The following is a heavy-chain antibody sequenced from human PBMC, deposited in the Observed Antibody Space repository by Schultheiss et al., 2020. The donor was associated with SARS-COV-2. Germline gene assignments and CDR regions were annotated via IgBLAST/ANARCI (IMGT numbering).Heavy chain of an antibody. Sequence: GGSLRLSCAASGFTFSSYAMSWVRQAPGKGLEWVSAISGSGGSTYYADSVKGRFTISRDNSKNTLYLQMNSLRAEDTAVYYCAKDSGGIYQWLEYWYFDLWGRGTLVTVSS. CDR2: ISGSGGST. CDR3: AKDSGGIYQWLEYWYFDL. D-gene: IGHD6-19*01. CDR1: GFTFSSYA. V-gene: IGHV3-23*01. J-gene: IGHJ2*01.